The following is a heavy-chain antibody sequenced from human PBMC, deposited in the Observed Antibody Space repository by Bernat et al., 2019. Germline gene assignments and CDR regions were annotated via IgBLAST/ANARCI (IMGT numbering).Heavy chain of an antibody. V-gene: IGHV3-23*01. CDR1: GFTFSSYA. CDR2: ISGSGGST. J-gene: IGHJ4*02. CDR3: VNYYDILTGYVPPYYFDY. Sequence: EVQLLESGGGLVQPGGSLRLSCAASGFTFSSYAMSWVRQAPGKGLEWVSAISGSGGSTYYADSVKGRFTISRDNSKNTLYLQMNSLRAEDTAVYYCVNYYDILTGYVPPYYFDYWGQGTLVTVSS. D-gene: IGHD3-9*01.